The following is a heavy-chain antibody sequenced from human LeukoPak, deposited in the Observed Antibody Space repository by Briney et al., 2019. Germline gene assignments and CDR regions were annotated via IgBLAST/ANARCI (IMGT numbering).Heavy chain of an antibody. CDR1: GFTFSSYG. CDR2: ISYDGSNK. J-gene: IGHJ4*02. D-gene: IGHD5-18*01. CDR3: AKGGGYSHHYFDY. V-gene: IGHV3-30*18. Sequence: GGSLRLSCAASGFTFSSYGMHWVRQAPGKGLEWVAVISYDGSNKYYADSVKGRFTISRDNSKNTLYLQMNSLRAEDTAVYYCAKGGGYSHHYFDYWGQGTLVTVSS.